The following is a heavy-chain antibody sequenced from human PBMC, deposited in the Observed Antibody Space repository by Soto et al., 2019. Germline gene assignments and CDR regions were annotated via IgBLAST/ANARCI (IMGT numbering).Heavy chain of an antibody. CDR1: GGSISSSRYY. CDR2: IYYSGDT. Sequence: SETLSLTCTVSGGSISSSRYYWGWIRQPPGEGLEWIGSIYYSGDTYYSPSLKSRVTISVDTSKNQFSLKLSSVTAADTAVYYCARRRTSYGMDVWGQGTTVTVSS. J-gene: IGHJ6*02. CDR3: ARRRTSYGMDV. V-gene: IGHV4-39*01.